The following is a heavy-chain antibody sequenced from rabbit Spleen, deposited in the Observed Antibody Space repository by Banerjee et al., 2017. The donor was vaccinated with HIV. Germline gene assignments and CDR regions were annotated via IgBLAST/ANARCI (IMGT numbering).Heavy chain of an antibody. J-gene: IGHJ4*01. CDR2: VNIVTGKS. Sequence: QEQLEESGGGLVKPEGSLTLTCKASGVSFSDKDVMCWVRQAPGKGLEWIACVNIVTGKSVYASWAKGRFTMSRTSSTTVTLQMTSLTAADTATYFCARDLVGVIGWNFYLWGPGTLVTVS. CDR1: GVSFSDKDV. D-gene: IGHD2-1*01. CDR3: ARDLVGVIGWNFYL. V-gene: IGHV1S45*01.